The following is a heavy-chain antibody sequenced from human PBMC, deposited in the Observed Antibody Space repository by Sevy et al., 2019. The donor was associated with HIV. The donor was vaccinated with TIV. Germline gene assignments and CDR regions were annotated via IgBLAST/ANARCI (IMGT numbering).Heavy chain of an antibody. CDR3: ARDYGAAVSYYYYGMDV. CDR2: INPSGGST. J-gene: IGHJ6*02. CDR1: GYTFTSYY. Sequence: ASVKVSCKASGYTFTSYYMHWVRQAPGQGLEWMGIINPSGGSTSYAQKFQGRVTMTRDKSTSTVYMELSSLRSEDTAVYNCARDYGAAVSYYYYGMDVWGQGTTVTVSS. V-gene: IGHV1-46*01. D-gene: IGHD1-26*01.